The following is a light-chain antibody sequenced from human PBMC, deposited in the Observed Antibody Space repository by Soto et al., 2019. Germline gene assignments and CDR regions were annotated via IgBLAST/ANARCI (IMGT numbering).Light chain of an antibody. J-gene: IGKJ5*01. Sequence: TQSPGTLSVSPGERATLSCRAAQGVTTNFAWYQQKSGQSPRLLIYDASNRATGIPARFSGSESGTDFTLTISSLEPEDFAVYYCQQRSNWPPITFGQGTRLEIK. V-gene: IGKV3-11*01. CDR2: DAS. CDR1: QGVTTN. CDR3: QQRSNWPPIT.